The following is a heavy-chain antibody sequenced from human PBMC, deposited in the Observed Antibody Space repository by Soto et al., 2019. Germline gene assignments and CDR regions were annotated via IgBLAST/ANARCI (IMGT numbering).Heavy chain of an antibody. Sequence: ELQLVESGGGLVKPGGSLRLSCAASGFSFSNGWMSWVRQAPGKGLEWVGRIKSKTDGGTTDYAAPVKGRFTISRDDSKSTLYLPRNSLKIEDPAVYYCAPDEWEWGQGTLVTVSS. J-gene: IGHJ4*02. CDR3: APDEWE. D-gene: IGHD1-26*01. CDR2: IKSKTDGGTT. V-gene: IGHV3-15*05. CDR1: GFSFSNGW.